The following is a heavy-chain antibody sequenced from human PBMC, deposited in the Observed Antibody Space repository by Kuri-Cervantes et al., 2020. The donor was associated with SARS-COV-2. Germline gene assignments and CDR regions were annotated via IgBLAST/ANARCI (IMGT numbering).Heavy chain of an antibody. V-gene: IGHV4-39*07. J-gene: IGHJ4*02. CDR2: IYYSGST. Sequence: GSLRLSCTVSGGPISSSSYYWGWIRQPPGKGLEWIGSIYYSGSTYYNPSLKSRVTISVDTSKNQFSLKLSSVTAADTAVYYCARFFDYWGQGTLVTVSS. CDR3: ARFFDY. CDR1: GGPISSSSYY.